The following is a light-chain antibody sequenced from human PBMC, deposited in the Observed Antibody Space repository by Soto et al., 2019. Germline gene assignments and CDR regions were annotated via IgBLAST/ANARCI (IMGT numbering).Light chain of an antibody. CDR3: QQYGSSPLMYT. CDR1: QSVSSSY. J-gene: IGKJ2*01. CDR2: CAS. V-gene: IGKV3-20*01. Sequence: IVLTQSPGTLSLSPGEIATLSCSASQSVSSSYLAWYQQKPGQAPRLLIYCASSTATGIPDRFSGSGSGTDFTLTISRLEPEDFAVYYCQQYGSSPLMYTFGQGTKLEIK.